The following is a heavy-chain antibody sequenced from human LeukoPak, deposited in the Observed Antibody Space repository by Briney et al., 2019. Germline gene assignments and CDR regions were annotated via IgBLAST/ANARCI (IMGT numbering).Heavy chain of an antibody. Sequence: PSETLSLTCAVYGGSFSGYYWSWIRQPPGKGLEWIGTIYYSGSTDYNPSLTSRVTISVDTSKNQFSLKLSSVTAADTAVYYCARHKDYYYSYMDVWGKGTTVTISS. CDR3: ARHKDYYYSYMDV. V-gene: IGHV4-34*01. J-gene: IGHJ6*03. CDR2: IYYSGST. CDR1: GGSFSGYY.